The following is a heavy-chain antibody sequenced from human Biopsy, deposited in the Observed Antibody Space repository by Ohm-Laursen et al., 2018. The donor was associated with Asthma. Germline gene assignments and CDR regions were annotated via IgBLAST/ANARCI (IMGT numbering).Heavy chain of an antibody. J-gene: IGHJ2*01. CDR3: ARIKIRIGAGTDRYFDL. V-gene: IGHV1-2*06. Sequence: ASVKVSFKSSGYPFTDYYVHCLRQAPGQGLEWMGRIDPNSGGTNYAQKFLGRVTMTRDTSVNTAFMVLSRLRSDDKAVYYCARIKIRIGAGTDRYFDLWGRGTLVTVSS. D-gene: IGHD3-16*01. CDR2: IDPNSGGT. CDR1: GYPFTDYY.